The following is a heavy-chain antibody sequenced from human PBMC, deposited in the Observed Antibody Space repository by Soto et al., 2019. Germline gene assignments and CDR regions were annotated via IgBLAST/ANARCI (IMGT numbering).Heavy chain of an antibody. D-gene: IGHD2-2*01. V-gene: IGHV3-7*01. CDR1: GFTFSSYW. CDR2: VKQDGRKK. Sequence: EVQLVESGGGLVQPGGSLRLSCVASGFTFSSYWMSWVRQAPGKGLEWVANVKQDGRKKYYVDSVKGRFTISRDNAQNSLYLQMNSLRAEDTAVYYCARGTCSSATCYAIYFDSWGQGTLVTVSS. CDR3: ARGTCSSATCYAIYFDS. J-gene: IGHJ4*02.